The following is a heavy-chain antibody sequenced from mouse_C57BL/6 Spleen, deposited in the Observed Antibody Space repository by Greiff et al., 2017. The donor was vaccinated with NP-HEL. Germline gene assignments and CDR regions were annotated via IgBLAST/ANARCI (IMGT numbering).Heavy chain of an antibody. V-gene: IGHV1-69*01. CDR3: ARAMIKNAMDY. D-gene: IGHD2-4*01. J-gene: IGHJ4*01. Sequence: QVQLQQPGAELVMPGASVKLSCKASGYTFTSYWMHWVKQRPGQGLEWIGEIDPSDSYTNYNQKFKGKSTLTVDKSSSTAYMQLSSLTSEDSAVYYCARAMIKNAMDYWGQGTSVTVAS. CDR2: IDPSDSYT. CDR1: GYTFTSYW.